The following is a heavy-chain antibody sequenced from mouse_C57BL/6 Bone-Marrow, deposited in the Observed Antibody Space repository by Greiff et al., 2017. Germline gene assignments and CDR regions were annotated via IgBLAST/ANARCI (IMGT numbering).Heavy chain of an antibody. CDR1: GYTFTSYW. Sequence: QVQLQQPGAELVKPGASVKMSCKASGYTFTSYWITWVKQRPGQGLEWIGDIYPGSGSTNYNEKFKSTATLTVDTSSRTAYMQLSSLAAEGSAVYYCAKVATVLEAYWGQGALVTVSA. D-gene: IGHD1-1*01. CDR3: AKVATVLEAY. J-gene: IGHJ3*01. CDR2: IYPGSGST. V-gene: IGHV1-55*01.